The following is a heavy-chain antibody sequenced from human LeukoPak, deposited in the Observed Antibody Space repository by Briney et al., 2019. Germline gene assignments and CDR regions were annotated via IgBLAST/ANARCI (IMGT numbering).Heavy chain of an antibody. CDR3: AKNDRGRPADY. CDR2: MHYSGST. D-gene: IGHD1-26*01. J-gene: IGHJ4*02. V-gene: IGHV4-39*01. Sequence: PSETLSLTCSVSGGSLTSGLYYWSWIRQPPGKGLEWIVSMHYSGSTYYNPSLKSRVTISVDTSKNQYSLRLLSVTAADTSVYYCAKNDRGRPADYWGQGTLVTVSS. CDR1: GGSLTSGLYY.